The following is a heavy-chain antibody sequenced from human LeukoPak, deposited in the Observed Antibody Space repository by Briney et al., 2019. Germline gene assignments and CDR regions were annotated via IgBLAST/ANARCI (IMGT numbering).Heavy chain of an antibody. CDR2: IYYSGST. CDR3: ARDSSGYYHSTFDY. CDR1: GGSISSYY. Sequence: PSETLSLTCTVSGGSISSYYWGWIRQPPGKGLEWIGSIYYSGSTYYNPSLKSRVTISVDTSKNQFSLKLSSVTAADTAVYYCARDSSGYYHSTFDYWGQGTLVTVSS. J-gene: IGHJ4*02. D-gene: IGHD3-22*01. V-gene: IGHV4-39*07.